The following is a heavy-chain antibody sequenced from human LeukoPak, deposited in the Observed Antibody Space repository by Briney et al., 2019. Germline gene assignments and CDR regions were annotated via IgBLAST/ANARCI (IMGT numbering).Heavy chain of an antibody. D-gene: IGHD5-24*01. J-gene: IGHJ4*02. CDR3: ARVAEMATAALFDY. V-gene: IGHV4-59*01. CDR2: IYYSGST. Sequence: PSETLSLTCTVSGGSTSSYYWSWIRQPPGKGLEWIGYIYYSGSTNYNPSLKSRVTISVDTSKNQFSLKLGSVTAADAAVYYCARVAEMATAALFDYWGQGTLVTVSS. CDR1: GGSTSSYY.